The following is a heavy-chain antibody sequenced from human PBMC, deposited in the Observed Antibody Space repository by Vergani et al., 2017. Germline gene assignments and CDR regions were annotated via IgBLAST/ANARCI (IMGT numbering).Heavy chain of an antibody. CDR2: VNADSGNT. Sequence: QVHLVQSGAEVKKPGASVTVPCKASGYPLTGSEVSWVRRAPGQGLEWMGWVNADSGNTNYAQKFQDRVTMTTDTSANTAYMVLTSLTSDDTAVYYCARGAIISPDGLDIWGQGTMVIVS. D-gene: IGHD1-26*01. J-gene: IGHJ3*02. V-gene: IGHV1-18*01. CDR3: ARGAIISPDGLDI. CDR1: GYPLTGSE.